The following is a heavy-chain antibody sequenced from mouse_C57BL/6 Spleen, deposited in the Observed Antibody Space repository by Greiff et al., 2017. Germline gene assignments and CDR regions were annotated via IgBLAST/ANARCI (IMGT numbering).Heavy chain of an antibody. J-gene: IGHJ4*01. CDR2: IWSGGST. D-gene: IGHD2-4*01. CDR3: ARKVYYDYDGAMDY. V-gene: IGHV2-2*01. CDR1: GFSLTSYG. Sequence: VHLVESGPGLVQPSQSLSITCTVSGFSLTSYGVHWVRQSPGKGLEWLGVIWSGGSTDYNAAFISRLSISKDNSKSQVFFKMNSLQADDTAIYYCARKVYYDYDGAMDYWGQGTSVTVSS.